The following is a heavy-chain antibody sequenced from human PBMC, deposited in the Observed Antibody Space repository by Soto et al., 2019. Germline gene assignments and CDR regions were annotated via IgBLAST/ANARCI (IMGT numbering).Heavy chain of an antibody. CDR1: GGSISTFDYS. CDR2: IYQSGRT. CDR3: AREMTIFGVAPGGGVDV. Sequence: TSETLSLTCAVSGGSISTFDYSWSWILQAPGRGLEWIVSIYQSGRTYYIPSLKSRATMSLDKSKNQFSLKITSAVAADTARYYCAREMTIFGVAPGGGVDVWGQGTTVTVSS. J-gene: IGHJ6*02. D-gene: IGHD3-3*01. V-gene: IGHV4-30-2*01.